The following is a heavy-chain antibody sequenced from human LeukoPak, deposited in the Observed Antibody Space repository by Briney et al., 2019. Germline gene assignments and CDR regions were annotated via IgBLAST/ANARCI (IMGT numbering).Heavy chain of an antibody. V-gene: IGHV3-30*04. Sequence: PGGSLRLSCAASGFTFSSYAMTWVRQAPGKGLEWVAVISYDGSDKYYADSVKGRFTISRDNSKNTLYLQMNSLRAEDTAVYYCARDWTHFDYWGQGTLVTVSS. CDR2: ISYDGSDK. CDR1: GFTFSSYA. CDR3: ARDWTHFDY. D-gene: IGHD3/OR15-3a*01. J-gene: IGHJ4*02.